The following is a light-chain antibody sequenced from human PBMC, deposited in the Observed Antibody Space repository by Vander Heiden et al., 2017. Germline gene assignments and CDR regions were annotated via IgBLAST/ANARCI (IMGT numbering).Light chain of an antibody. CDR1: SGSIASNY. V-gene: IGLV6-57*01. CDR3: QSYDSSNRV. CDR2: EDN. J-gene: IGLJ3*02. Sequence: NFMLTQPHSVSESPGKTVTISCTRSSGSIASNYVQWYQQRPGSSPTTVIYEDNPRPSGVPDRFYGSNDSSSNSASLTISGLKTEDEADYYCQSYDSSNRVFGGGTKLTVL.